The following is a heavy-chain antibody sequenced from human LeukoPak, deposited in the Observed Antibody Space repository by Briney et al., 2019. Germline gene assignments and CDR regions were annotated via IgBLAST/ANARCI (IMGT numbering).Heavy chain of an antibody. CDR3: ATIRRGDIFGYFDF. CDR2: MFDSVRT. J-gene: IGHJ4*02. Sequence: SETLSLTCTVSGGSLSSHVWSWIRQPPGKGLEWIGYMFDSVRTKANPSLKSRLTLSADTSKNQFSLRLSSVTAADPAVYYCATIRRGDIFGYFDFWGQGIKVTVSS. D-gene: IGHD5-18*01. V-gene: IGHV4-59*11. CDR1: GGSLSSHV.